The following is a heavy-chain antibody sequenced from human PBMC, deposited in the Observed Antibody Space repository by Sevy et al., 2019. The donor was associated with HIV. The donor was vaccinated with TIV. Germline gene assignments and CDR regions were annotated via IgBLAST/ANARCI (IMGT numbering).Heavy chain of an antibody. CDR1: GFTFSSYA. D-gene: IGHD3-22*01. Sequence: GGSLRLSCAASGFTFSSYAMSWVRQAPGKGLEWVSAISGSGDSTYYADSVKGRFTISRDNSRNTPYLQMNSLRAKDTAVDDCAKSPTRLVVPHTKKYYFDYRGQGTLVTVSS. V-gene: IGHV3-23*01. J-gene: IGHJ4*02. CDR2: ISGSGDST. CDR3: AKSPTRLVVPHTKKYYFDY.